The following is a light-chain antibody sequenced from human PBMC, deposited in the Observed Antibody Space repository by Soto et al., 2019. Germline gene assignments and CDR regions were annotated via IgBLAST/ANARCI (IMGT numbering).Light chain of an antibody. CDR2: EVT. J-gene: IGLJ1*01. CDR1: SSDVGTYKY. CDR3: SSYAGSNNFV. V-gene: IGLV2-8*01. Sequence: QSVLTRPPSASGSPGQSVTMSCTGTSSDVGTYKYVSWYQQHPGKAPKLMIYEVTKRPSGVPDRFSGSKSGNTASLTVSGLQAEDEADYYCSSYAGSNNFVFGTGTKVTV.